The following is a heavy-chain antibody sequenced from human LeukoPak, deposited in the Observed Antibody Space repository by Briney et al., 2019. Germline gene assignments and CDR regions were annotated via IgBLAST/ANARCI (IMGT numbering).Heavy chain of an antibody. CDR1: GGSISSYY. J-gene: IGHJ5*02. V-gene: IGHV4-59*01. Sequence: SETLSLTCTVSGGSISSYYWSWIRQPPGKGLEWIGYIYYSGSTNYNPSLKSRVTISVDTSKNQFSLKLSSVTAADTAVYYCARYYGSGSYYNRWGQGTLVTVSS. CDR2: IYYSGST. CDR3: ARYYGSGSYYNR. D-gene: IGHD3-10*01.